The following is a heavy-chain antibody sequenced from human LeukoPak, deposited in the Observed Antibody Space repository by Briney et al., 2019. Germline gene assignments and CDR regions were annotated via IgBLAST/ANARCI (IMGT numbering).Heavy chain of an antibody. Sequence: SETLSLTCTVSGGSTSSFFWSWIRQPPGQGLEWIGYIYYSGSTNYNPSLKSRVTISVDTSKNQFSLRLSSVTAADTAVYYCARLQYCSGTSCYWFDPWGQGTLVTVSS. CDR3: ARLQYCSGTSCYWFDP. D-gene: IGHD2-2*01. J-gene: IGHJ5*02. CDR2: IYYSGST. CDR1: GGSTSSFF. V-gene: IGHV4-59*12.